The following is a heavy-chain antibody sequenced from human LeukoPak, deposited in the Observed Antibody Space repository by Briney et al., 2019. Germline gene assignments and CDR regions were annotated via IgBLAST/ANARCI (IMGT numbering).Heavy chain of an antibody. Sequence: SETLSLTCAVSGGSISSSNWWSWVCQPPGKGLEWIGEIYHSGSTNYNPSLKSRVTISVDKSKNQFSLKLSSVTAADTAVYYCARAMYYYDSSGYTDWGQGTLVTVSS. J-gene: IGHJ4*02. CDR2: IYHSGST. D-gene: IGHD3-22*01. CDR1: GGSISSSNW. CDR3: ARAMYYYDSSGYTD. V-gene: IGHV4-4*02.